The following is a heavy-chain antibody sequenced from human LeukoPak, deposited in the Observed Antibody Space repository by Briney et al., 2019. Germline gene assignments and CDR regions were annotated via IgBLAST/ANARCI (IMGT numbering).Heavy chain of an antibody. D-gene: IGHD6-6*01. CDR1: GYTFPSYF. V-gene: IGHV1-46*01. Sequence: ASVTVSCTASGYTFPSYFMHWVRQAPGQGLEWMGIINPTGGSTTYAQKFQGRVTMTRDTSTSTVYMELSSLRSDDTAVYYCARTAARRFDYWGQGTLVTASS. CDR3: ARTAARRFDY. CDR2: INPTGGST. J-gene: IGHJ4*02.